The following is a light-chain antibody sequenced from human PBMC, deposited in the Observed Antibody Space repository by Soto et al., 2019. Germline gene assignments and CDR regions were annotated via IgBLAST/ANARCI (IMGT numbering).Light chain of an antibody. Sequence: EIVLTQSPGTLSLSPGERATLSCRASQSVSSSYLAWYQQHPGQPPRLLIYGISTRATGIPARFSGSGSGTDFTLTISRLEPEDFAVYYCQQYVRSPWTFGQGTKVDI. J-gene: IGKJ1*01. CDR3: QQYVRSPWT. CDR1: QSVSSSY. V-gene: IGKV3-20*01. CDR2: GIS.